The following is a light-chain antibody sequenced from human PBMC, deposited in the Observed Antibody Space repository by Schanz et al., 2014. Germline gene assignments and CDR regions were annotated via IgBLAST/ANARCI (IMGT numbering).Light chain of an antibody. V-gene: IGKV3-15*01. CDR1: QTVSSD. CDR2: GAS. CDR3: QQYGSSPWT. J-gene: IGKJ1*01. Sequence: EIVMTQSPATLSVSPGERITLSCRASQTVSSDLAWYQQKPGQAPRLLIYGASTRATGIPARFSGSGFGTEFTLTISSLQSEDSAVYYCQQYGSSPWTFGQGTKVEIK.